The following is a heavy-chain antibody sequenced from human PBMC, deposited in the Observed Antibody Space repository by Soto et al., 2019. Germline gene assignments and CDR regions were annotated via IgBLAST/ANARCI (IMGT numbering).Heavy chain of an antibody. CDR3: ARINQLQPSYGMDV. J-gene: IGHJ6*02. Sequence: XESLKLSCKSSGYSFTSYGSSLVLQMPGKGLEWMGRIDPSDSYIDYSPSFQGHVTVAVDKSTTTAYLQWSSLKASDTAIYYCARINQLQPSYGMDVWGQGTTVTVSS. V-gene: IGHV5-10-1*01. D-gene: IGHD2-2*01. CDR2: IDPSDSYI. CDR1: GYSFTSYG.